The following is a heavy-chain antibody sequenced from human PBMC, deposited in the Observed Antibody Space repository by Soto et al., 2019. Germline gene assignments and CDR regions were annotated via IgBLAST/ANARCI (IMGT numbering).Heavy chain of an antibody. CDR2: ITTNGRST. CDR3: VRELYEERPFDY. D-gene: IGHD2-15*01. J-gene: IGHJ4*02. CDR1: GFTFSNYG. V-gene: IGHV3-64D*09. Sequence: EVQLVESGGGLVQPGGSLTLSCSASGFTFSNYGMHWVRQAPGKGLEYVSGITTNGRSTYYADSVKGRFTISRDNSKNTVYLQMTSLRADDTALYYCVRELYEERPFDYWGQGTLVTVSS.